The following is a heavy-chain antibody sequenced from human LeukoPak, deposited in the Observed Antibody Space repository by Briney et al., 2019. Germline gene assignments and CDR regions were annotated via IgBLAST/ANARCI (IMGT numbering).Heavy chain of an antibody. D-gene: IGHD4-17*01. CDR1: GYTFTSYD. CDR2: MNPNSGNT. V-gene: IGHV1-8*01. J-gene: IGHJ3*02. CDR3: ARDQSDYGDFLDAFDI. Sequence: ASVKVSCKASGYTFTSYDINWVRQATGQGLEWMGWMNPNSGNTGYAQKFQGRVTMTRNTSISTAYMELRSLRSDDTAVYYCARDQSDYGDFLDAFDIWGQGTMVTVSS.